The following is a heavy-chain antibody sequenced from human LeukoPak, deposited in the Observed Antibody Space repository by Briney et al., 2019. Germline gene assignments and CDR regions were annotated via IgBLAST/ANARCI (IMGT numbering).Heavy chain of an antibody. Sequence: SETLSLTCTVSGGSISSYYWSWIQQPPGKGLERIGYIYYSGSTNYNPSLKSRVTISVDTSKNQFSLKLSSVTAADTAVYYCARGLLDGYTHPAAFDIWGKGTMVTVSS. J-gene: IGHJ3*02. V-gene: IGHV4-59*01. CDR2: IYYSGST. D-gene: IGHD5-24*01. CDR1: GGSISSYY. CDR3: ARGLLDGYTHPAAFDI.